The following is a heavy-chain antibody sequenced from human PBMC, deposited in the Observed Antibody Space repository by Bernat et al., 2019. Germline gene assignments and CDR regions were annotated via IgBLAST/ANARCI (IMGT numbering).Heavy chain of an antibody. CDR2: IDPSDSYT. D-gene: IGHD3-10*01. V-gene: IGHV5-10-1*01. CDR3: ARHDYGSGRPHYYYYYMDV. J-gene: IGHJ6*03. Sequence: EVQLVQSGAEVKKPGESLRISCKGSGYGFTSYWISWVRQLPGKGLDWMGTIDPSDSYTNYSPSFQGHVTISADKSISTAYLQWSSLKASDTAMYYCARHDYGSGRPHYYYYYMDVWGKGTTVTVSS. CDR1: GYGFTSYW.